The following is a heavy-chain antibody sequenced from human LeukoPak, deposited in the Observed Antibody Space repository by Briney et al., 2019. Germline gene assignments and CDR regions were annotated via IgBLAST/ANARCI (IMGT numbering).Heavy chain of an antibody. V-gene: IGHV1-2*02. Sequence: ASVKVSCKASGYTFTGYYMNWVRQAPGQGLEWMGWINPNSGGTNYAQKFQGRVTMTRDTSISTVYMELNSLRSDDTAVYYCARRLTGVDYWGQGTQVTVSS. CDR2: INPNSGGT. CDR3: ARRLTGVDY. J-gene: IGHJ4*02. CDR1: GYTFTGYY. D-gene: IGHD7-27*01.